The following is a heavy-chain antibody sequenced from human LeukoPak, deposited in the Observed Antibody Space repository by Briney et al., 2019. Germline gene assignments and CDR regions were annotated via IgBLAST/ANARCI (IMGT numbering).Heavy chain of an antibody. V-gene: IGHV2-5*01. CDR2: IYYNDDK. CDR1: DVSLSTPGMG. Sequence: SGPTLVNPTQTLTLTCTFSDVSLSTPGMGVGWIRQPPGKALEWLAFIYYNDDKRYSPSLRSRLTITRDTSKNQVVLAMTNMDPVDTATYYCAHLVVTIDWGSYFDYWGQGALVTVSS. J-gene: IGHJ4*01. CDR3: AHLVVTIDWGSYFDY. D-gene: IGHD3-9*01.